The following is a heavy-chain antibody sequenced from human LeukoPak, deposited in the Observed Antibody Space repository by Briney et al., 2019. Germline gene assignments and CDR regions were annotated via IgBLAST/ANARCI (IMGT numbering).Heavy chain of an antibody. Sequence: SETLSLTCAVYGESLSGFYWSWIRQPPGKGLEWIGYIYYSGSTNYNPSLKSRVTISVDTSKNQFSLKLSSVTAADTAVYYCARSGSGWHKGKYYYYGMDVWGQGTTVTVSS. J-gene: IGHJ6*02. CDR1: GESLSGFY. CDR2: IYYSGST. CDR3: ARSGSGWHKGKYYYYGMDV. D-gene: IGHD6-19*01. V-gene: IGHV4-59*01.